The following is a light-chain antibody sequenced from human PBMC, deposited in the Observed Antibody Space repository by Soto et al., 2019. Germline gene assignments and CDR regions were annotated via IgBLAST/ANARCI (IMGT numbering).Light chain of an antibody. CDR1: DSNMGAGFD. J-gene: IGLJ3*02. V-gene: IGLV1-40*01. CDR3: QSYDNPLGGWV. Sequence: QSVLTQPPSVSGAPGQSVTISCTGGDSNMGAGFDVHWYQLLPGTAPKLLIYDNTDRASGVPDRFSASKSGSSASLAITGLQPEDEATYCCQSYDNPLGGWVFGGGTKLTVL. CDR2: DNT.